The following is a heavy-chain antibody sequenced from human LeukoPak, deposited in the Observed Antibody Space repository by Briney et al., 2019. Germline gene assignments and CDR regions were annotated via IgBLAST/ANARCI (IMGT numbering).Heavy chain of an antibody. CDR2: INSDGSST. V-gene: IGHV3-74*03. J-gene: IGHJ4*02. CDR3: ARGYSFGFDL. D-gene: IGHD5-18*01. CDR1: GLTFSRYW. Sequence: GGSLRLSCASSGLTFSRYWMHWVRQVPGKGLVWVSRINSDGSSTTYADSVKGRFTISRDNAKNTVYLQMSSLGAEDTAVYYCARGYSFGFDLWGQGTLVTVSS.